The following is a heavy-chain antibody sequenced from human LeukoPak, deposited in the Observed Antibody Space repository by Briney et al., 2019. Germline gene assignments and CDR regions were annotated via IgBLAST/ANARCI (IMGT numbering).Heavy chain of an antibody. V-gene: IGHV3-30-3*01. CDR1: GFTFSSYA. Sequence: GGSLRLSCAAYGFTFSSYAMHLVRQAPGKGLEWVAVISYDGSNKYYADSVKGRFTISRDNSKNTLYLQMNSLRAEDTAVYYCAAHPLIAVASDYWGQGTLVTVSS. J-gene: IGHJ4*02. CDR2: ISYDGSNK. CDR3: AAHPLIAVASDY. D-gene: IGHD6-19*01.